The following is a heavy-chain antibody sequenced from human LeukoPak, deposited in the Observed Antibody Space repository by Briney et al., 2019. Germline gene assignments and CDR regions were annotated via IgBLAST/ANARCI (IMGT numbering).Heavy chain of an antibody. Sequence: GASVKVSCKASGYIFTSYYIHWVRQAPGQGLEWMGIINPSGGSTSYAQKFQGRVTMTRDTSTSTVYMELSSLRSEDTAVYYCARGWFGEFSWFDPWGQGTLVTVSS. CDR2: INPSGGST. CDR1: GYIFTSYY. CDR3: ARGWFGEFSWFDP. D-gene: IGHD3-10*01. V-gene: IGHV1-46*01. J-gene: IGHJ5*02.